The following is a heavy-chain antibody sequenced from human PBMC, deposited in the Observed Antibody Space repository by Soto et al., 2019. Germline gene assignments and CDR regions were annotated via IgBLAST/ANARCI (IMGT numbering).Heavy chain of an antibody. CDR2: SYPGDSET. V-gene: IGHV5-51*01. Sequence: PGESLKISCQTSGYTFSSNWIGWVRQMPGKGLEWMGISYPGDSETRYSPSFQGQVTISADRSFSTAYLQWTSLQASDTAMYYCARLLDSWGEPNYFYSWGQGTMFTVSS. CDR1: GYTFSSNW. D-gene: IGHD3-16*01. J-gene: IGHJ4*02. CDR3: ARLLDSWGEPNYFYS.